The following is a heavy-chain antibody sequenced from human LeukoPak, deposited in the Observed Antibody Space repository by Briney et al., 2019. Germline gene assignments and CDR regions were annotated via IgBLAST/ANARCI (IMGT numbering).Heavy chain of an antibody. Sequence: SETLSLTCAVYGGSFSGYYWSWIRQPPGKGLEWIGEINHSGSTNYNPSLKSRVTISVDTSKNQFSLKLSSVTAADTAVYYCARGTAGSSSWCLSRLYYYYYYMDVWGKGTTVTVSS. V-gene: IGHV4-34*01. D-gene: IGHD6-13*01. CDR2: INHSGST. J-gene: IGHJ6*03. CDR3: ARGTAGSSSWCLSRLYYYYYYMDV. CDR1: GGSFSGYY.